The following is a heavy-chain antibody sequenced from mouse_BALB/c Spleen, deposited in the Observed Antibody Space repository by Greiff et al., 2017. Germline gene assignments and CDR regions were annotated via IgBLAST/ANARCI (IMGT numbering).Heavy chain of an antibody. J-gene: IGHJ4*01. D-gene: IGHD1-1*01. V-gene: IGHV1S81*02. Sequence: VQLQQPGAELVKPGASVKLSCKASGYTFTSYWMHWVKQRPGQGLEWIGEINPSNGRTNYNEKFKSKATLTVDKSSSTAYMQLSSLTSEDSAVYYCARFITTGYYAMDYWGQGTSVTVSS. CDR3: ARFITTGYYAMDY. CDR1: GYTFTSYW. CDR2: INPSNGRT.